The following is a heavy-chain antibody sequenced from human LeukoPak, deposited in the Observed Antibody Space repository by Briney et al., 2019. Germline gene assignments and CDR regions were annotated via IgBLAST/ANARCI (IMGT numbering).Heavy chain of an antibody. CDR1: GYTFTGYY. CDR2: INPNSGGT. CDR3: ARGGRHYDFWSGYYPPTYDGMDV. D-gene: IGHD3-3*01. Sequence: GATVKVSCKASGYTFTGYYMHWVRQAPGQGLEWMGWINPNSGGTNYAQKFRGRVTMTRDTSISTAYMELSRLRSDDTAVYYCARGGRHYDFWSGYYPPTYDGMDVWGQGTTVTVSS. V-gene: IGHV1-2*02. J-gene: IGHJ6*02.